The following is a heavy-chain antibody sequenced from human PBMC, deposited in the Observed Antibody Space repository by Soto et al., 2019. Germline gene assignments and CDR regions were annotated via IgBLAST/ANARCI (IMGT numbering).Heavy chain of an antibody. D-gene: IGHD5-18*01. V-gene: IGHV3-23*01. CDR2: ISGSGGST. Sequence: PGGSLRLSCAASGFTFSSYAMSWVRQAPGKGREWVSAISGSGGSTYYADSVKGRVTISRDTSKKTLYLQMNSLRAEDTAVSYCATYSDPDAYTSMDRGYLCEGTLVT. J-gene: IGHJ4*02. CDR1: GFTFSSYA. CDR3: ATYSDPDAYTSMDRGY.